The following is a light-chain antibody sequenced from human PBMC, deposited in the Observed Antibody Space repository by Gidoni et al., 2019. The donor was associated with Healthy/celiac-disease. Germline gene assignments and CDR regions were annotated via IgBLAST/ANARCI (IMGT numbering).Light chain of an antibody. CDR3: QQYGSSPQT. J-gene: IGKJ1*01. CDR1: QSVSSSY. Sequence: VLTQSPGTLSLSPGERATLSCRASQSVSSSYLAWYQQKPGQAPRLLIYGASSRATGIPDRFSGSGSGTDFTLTISRLEPEDFAVYYCQQYGSSPQTFGQGTKVEIK. V-gene: IGKV3-20*01. CDR2: GAS.